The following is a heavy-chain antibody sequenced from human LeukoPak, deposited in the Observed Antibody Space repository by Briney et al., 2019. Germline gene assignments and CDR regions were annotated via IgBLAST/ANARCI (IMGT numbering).Heavy chain of an antibody. Sequence: GGSLRLFCAASGFTFSSYSMNWVRQAPGKGLEGVSSISSSSSYIYYADSVKGRVTISRDHAKNSLYLQMTSLRAEDTAVYYCARDGLYYDSSGRNWFDPWGQGTLVTVSS. CDR1: GFTFSSYS. J-gene: IGHJ5*02. V-gene: IGHV3-21*01. CDR3: ARDGLYYDSSGRNWFDP. D-gene: IGHD3-22*01. CDR2: ISSSSSYI.